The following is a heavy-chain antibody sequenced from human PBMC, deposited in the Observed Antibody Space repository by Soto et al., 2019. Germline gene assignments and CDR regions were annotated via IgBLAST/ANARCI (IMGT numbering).Heavy chain of an antibody. CDR2: IWYDGSNK. J-gene: IGHJ4*02. V-gene: IGHV3-33*01. CDR1: GFTFSSYG. Sequence: QVQLVESGGGVVQPGRSLRLSCAASGFTFSSYGMHWVRQAPGKGLEWVAVIWYDGSNKYYADSVKGRFTISRDNSKNTLYLQMNSLRGGEHAVYYCARGGYFSGGSCYSVPVFDYWGQGTLVTVSS. CDR3: ARGGYFSGGSCYSVPVFDY. D-gene: IGHD2-15*01.